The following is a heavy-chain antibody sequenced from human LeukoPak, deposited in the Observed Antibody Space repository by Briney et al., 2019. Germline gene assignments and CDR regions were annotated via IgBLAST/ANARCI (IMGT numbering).Heavy chain of an antibody. CDR1: GFTFSSYG. V-gene: IGHV3-30*02. J-gene: IGHJ4*02. CDR2: IRYDGSNK. D-gene: IGHD3-22*01. CDR3: AKSGNELEGGGYNPFDY. Sequence: PGGSLRLSCAASGFTFSSYGMHWVRQAPGKGLEWVAFIRYDGSNKYYADSVKGRFTISRDNSKNTLYLQMNSLRAEDTAVYYCAKSGNELEGGGYNPFDYWGQGTLVTVSS.